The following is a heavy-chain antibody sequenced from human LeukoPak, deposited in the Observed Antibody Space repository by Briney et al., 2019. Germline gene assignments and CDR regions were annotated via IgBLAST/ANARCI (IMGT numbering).Heavy chain of an antibody. CDR1: GYTFTSYG. J-gene: IGHJ6*02. CDR2: ISAYNGNT. V-gene: IGHV1-18*01. CDR3: ARADYDILTGYYNYYDYGMDV. Sequence: ASVKVSCKASGYTFTSYGISWVRQAPGQGLEWMGWISAYNGNTNYAQKLQGRVTMTTDTSTSTAYMELRSLRSDDTAVYYCARADYDILTGYYNYYDYGMDVWGQGTTVTVSS. D-gene: IGHD3-9*01.